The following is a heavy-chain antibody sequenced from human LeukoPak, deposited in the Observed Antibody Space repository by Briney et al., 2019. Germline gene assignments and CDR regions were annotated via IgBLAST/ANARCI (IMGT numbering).Heavy chain of an antibody. J-gene: IGHJ4*02. CDR3: ARARDGLFDY. CDR1: GFTFSRYW. D-gene: IGHD2-21*01. CDR2: IKQDGSEK. Sequence: SGGSLRLSCAASGFTFSRYWMSWVRQAPGKGLEWVANIKQDGSEKYYVGSVKGRFTISRDNAENSLYLQMNSLGAEDTAVYYCARARDGLFDYWGQGTLVTVSS. V-gene: IGHV3-7*01.